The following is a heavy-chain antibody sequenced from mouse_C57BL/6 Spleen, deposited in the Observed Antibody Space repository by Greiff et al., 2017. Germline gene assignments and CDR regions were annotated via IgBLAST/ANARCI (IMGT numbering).Heavy chain of an antibody. V-gene: IGHV1-64*01. CDR3: ARELLRSQGYFDV. Sequence: QVQLQQPGAELVKPGASVKLSCKASGYTFTSYWMHWVKQRPGQGLEWIGMIHPNSGSTNYNEKFKSKATLTVDKSSSTAYMQLSSLTSEDSAVYYCARELLRSQGYFDVWGTGTTVTVSS. CDR2: IHPNSGST. J-gene: IGHJ1*03. D-gene: IGHD1-1*01. CDR1: GYTFTSYW.